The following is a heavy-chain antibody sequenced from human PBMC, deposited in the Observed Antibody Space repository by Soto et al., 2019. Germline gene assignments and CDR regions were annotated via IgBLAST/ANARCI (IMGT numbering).Heavy chain of an antibody. CDR2: IYYSGST. CDR3: ARRYGGNLDY. J-gene: IGHJ4*02. Sequence: RIRKPPGKGLEWIGYIYYSGSTNYNPSLKSRVTISVDTSKNQFSLKLSSVTAADTAVYYCARRYGGNLDYWGQGTLVSVSS. D-gene: IGHD1-26*01. V-gene: IGHV4-59*08.